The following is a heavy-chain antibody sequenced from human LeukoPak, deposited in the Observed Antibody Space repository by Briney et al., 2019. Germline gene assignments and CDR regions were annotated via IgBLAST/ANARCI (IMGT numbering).Heavy chain of an antibody. J-gene: IGHJ6*03. CDR1: GGSISSGDYY. CDR2: IYYSGST. D-gene: IGHD2-2*01. Sequence: SETLSLTCTVSGGSISSGDYYWSGIRQPPGKGLEWIGYIYYSGSTYYNPSLKSRVTISVDTSKNQFSLKLSSVTAADTAVYYCARNSTTDCSSTSCYRYYYYYYMDAWGKGTTVTVSS. V-gene: IGHV4-30-4*08. CDR3: ARNSTTDCSSTSCYRYYYYYYMDA.